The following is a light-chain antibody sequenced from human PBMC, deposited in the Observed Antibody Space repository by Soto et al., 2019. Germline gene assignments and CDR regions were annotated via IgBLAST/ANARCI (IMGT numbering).Light chain of an antibody. CDR1: QRIGSR. Sequence: DIQMSQSPSTLSASVGDRVTISCRASQRIGSRLAWYQQKPGKAPRLLISDASNLENGVPPRFSGSASATEFTLTISSLQPDDSATYYCQQYNSYWTFGQGTKVEIK. CDR2: DAS. J-gene: IGKJ1*01. CDR3: QQYNSYWT. V-gene: IGKV1-5*01.